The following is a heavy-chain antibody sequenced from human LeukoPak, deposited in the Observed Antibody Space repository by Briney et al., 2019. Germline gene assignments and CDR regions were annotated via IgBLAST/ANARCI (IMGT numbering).Heavy chain of an antibody. CDR2: IRYDGSNK. D-gene: IGHD1-26*01. CDR1: GFTFSSYS. J-gene: IGHJ6*03. V-gene: IGHV3-30*02. CDR3: AKEGVGGSYLYYYYMDV. Sequence: GGSLRLSCAASGFTFSSYSMNWVRQAPGKGLEWVAFIRYDGSNKYYADSVKGRFTISRDNSKNTLYLQMNSLRAEDTAVYYCAKEGVGGSYLYYYYMDVWGKGTTVTISS.